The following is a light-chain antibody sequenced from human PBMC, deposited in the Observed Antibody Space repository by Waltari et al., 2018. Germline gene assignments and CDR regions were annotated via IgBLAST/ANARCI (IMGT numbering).Light chain of an antibody. Sequence: QTASITCSGDELGDKYVCWYQQKPGQSPVLVIYKDTKRPSGIPERFSGSNSGNTATLTISGTQAFDEADYYCQAWDSRTAVFGTGTKITVL. CDR3: QAWDSRTAV. CDR2: KDT. J-gene: IGLJ1*01. CDR1: ELGDKY. V-gene: IGLV3-1*01.